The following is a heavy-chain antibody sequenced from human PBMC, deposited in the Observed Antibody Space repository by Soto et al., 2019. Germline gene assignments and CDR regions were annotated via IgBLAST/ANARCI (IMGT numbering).Heavy chain of an antibody. Sequence: PGGSLRLSCAASGFTFSSYGMHWVRQAPGKGLEWVAVIWYDGSNKYYADSVKGRFTISRDNAKNSLFLLMSSLRAEDTAVYYCARDKDWAFDYWGQGTQVTVSS. V-gene: IGHV3-33*01. D-gene: IGHD3-9*01. CDR1: GFTFSSYG. J-gene: IGHJ4*02. CDR3: ARDKDWAFDY. CDR2: IWYDGSNK.